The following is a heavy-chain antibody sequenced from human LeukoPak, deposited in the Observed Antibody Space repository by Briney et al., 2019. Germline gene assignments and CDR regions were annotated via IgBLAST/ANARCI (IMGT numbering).Heavy chain of an antibody. V-gene: IGHV1-24*01. CDR3: ATVGGSGWYDFDY. D-gene: IGHD6-19*01. J-gene: IGHJ4*02. Sequence: ASVKVSCKVSGYTLTELSMHWVRRAPGKGLEWMGGFDPEDGETIYAQKFQGRVTMTEDTSTDTAYMELSSLRSEDTAVYYCATVGGSGWYDFDYWGQGTLVTVSS. CDR1: GYTLTELS. CDR2: FDPEDGET.